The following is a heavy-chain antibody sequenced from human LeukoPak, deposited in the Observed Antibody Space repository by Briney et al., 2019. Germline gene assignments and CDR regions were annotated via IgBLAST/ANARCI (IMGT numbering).Heavy chain of an antibody. J-gene: IGHJ4*02. CDR3: ARHLYSGGWYREYCFDY. CDR2: IYPGDSET. CDR1: GYNFANYW. D-gene: IGHD6-19*01. Sequence: GESLKISCKGSGYNFANYWIGWVRQMSGKDLEWMAIIYPGDSETRYNPSFQGQVTILVDKSISTAYLQWSSLKASDTAMYYCARHLYSGGWYREYCFDYWGQGTLVTVSS. V-gene: IGHV5-51*01.